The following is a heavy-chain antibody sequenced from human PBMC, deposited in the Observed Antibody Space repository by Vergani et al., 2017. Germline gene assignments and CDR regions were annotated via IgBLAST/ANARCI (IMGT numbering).Heavy chain of an antibody. V-gene: IGHV3-21*01. CDR2: ISSSSSYI. CDR3: AGERGGACSGGSCYSGFYYYYMDV. J-gene: IGHJ6*03. Sequence: EVQLVESGGGLVKPGGSLRLSCAASGFTFSSYSMNWVRQAPGKGLEWVASISSSSSYIYYADSVKGRFTISRDNAKNSLYLQMNSLRAEDTAVYYCAGERGGACSGGSCYSGFYYYYMDVWGKGP. CDR1: GFTFSSYS. D-gene: IGHD2-15*01.